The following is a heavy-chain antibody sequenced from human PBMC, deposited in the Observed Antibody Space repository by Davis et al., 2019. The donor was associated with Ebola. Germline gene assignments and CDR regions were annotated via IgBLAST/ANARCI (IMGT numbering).Heavy chain of an antibody. D-gene: IGHD6-19*01. J-gene: IGHJ4*02. V-gene: IGHV3-7*03. Sequence: GESLKISCAASGFTFSSYWMSWVRQAPGKGLEWVANIKQDGSEKYYVDSVKGRFTISRDNAKNSLYLQMNSLRAEDTAVYYCARDQYSSGWYYFDYWGQGTLVTVSS. CDR3: ARDQYSSGWYYFDY. CDR2: IKQDGSEK. CDR1: GFTFSSYW.